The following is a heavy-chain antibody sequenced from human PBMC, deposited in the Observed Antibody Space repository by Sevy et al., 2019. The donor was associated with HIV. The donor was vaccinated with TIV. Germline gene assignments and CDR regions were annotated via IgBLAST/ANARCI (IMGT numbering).Heavy chain of an antibody. CDR1: GFTFTTFA. J-gene: IGHJ4*02. D-gene: IGHD3-3*02. CDR3: ARERGSIKSFDL. Sequence: ASVKVSCKASGFTFTTFAIHWVRQAPGRGPEWMGWINGGNGNTRYSETFRGRVSITRDTSATTVFMELSSLRFEDTAVYSCARERGSIKSFDLWGQGSPVTVSS. V-gene: IGHV1-3*01. CDR2: INGGNGNT.